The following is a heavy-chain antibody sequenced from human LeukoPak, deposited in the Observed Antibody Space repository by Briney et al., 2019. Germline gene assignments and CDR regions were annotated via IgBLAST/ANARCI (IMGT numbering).Heavy chain of an antibody. CDR1: GFTVSSYW. V-gene: IGHV3-74*01. D-gene: IGHD2-15*01. CDR3: ARDAGQATPFDY. J-gene: IGHJ4*02. Sequence: GGSLTLSCAASGFTVSSYWIHCVRQAPGKGLVWVSLIRRDGTTSFAASVQGRFTISRDNARNTLYLQMNSLAAEDTAVYYCARDAGQATPFDYWGPGTLVTVSS. CDR2: IRRDGTT.